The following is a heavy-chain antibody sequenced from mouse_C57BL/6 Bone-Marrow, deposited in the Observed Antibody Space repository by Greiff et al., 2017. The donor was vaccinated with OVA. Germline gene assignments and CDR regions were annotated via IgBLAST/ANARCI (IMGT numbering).Heavy chain of an antibody. CDR1: GFTFSDYG. CDR2: ISSGSSTI. D-gene: IGHD1-1*01. J-gene: IGHJ1*03. Sequence: EVMLVESGGGLVKPGGSLKLSCAASGFTFSDYGMHWVRQAPETGLEWVAYISSGSSTIYYADTVKGRFTISTDNAKNTLFLQMTSLRSEDTAMYYCARTPVVATDWYFDVWGTGTTVTVSS. CDR3: ARTPVVATDWYFDV. V-gene: IGHV5-17*01.